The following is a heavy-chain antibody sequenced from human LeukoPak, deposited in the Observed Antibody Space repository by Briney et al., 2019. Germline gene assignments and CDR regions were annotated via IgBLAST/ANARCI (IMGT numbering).Heavy chain of an antibody. CDR3: AKDLRPLRRGDAFDI. V-gene: IGHV3-23*01. CDR1: GFTFSSYA. CDR2: ISGSGGST. D-gene: IGHD3-9*01. J-gene: IGHJ3*02. Sequence: GGSLRLSCAASGFTFSSYAMSWVRQAPGKGLEWVSAISGSGGSTYYANSVKGRFTISRDNSKNTLYLQMNSLRAEDTAVYYCAKDLRPLRRGDAFDIWGQGTMDTVSS.